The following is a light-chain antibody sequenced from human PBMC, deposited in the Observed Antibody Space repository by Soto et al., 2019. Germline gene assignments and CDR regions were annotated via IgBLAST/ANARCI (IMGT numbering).Light chain of an antibody. CDR3: QQYHTSPWT. CDR1: QSVSDIY. V-gene: IGKV3-20*01. J-gene: IGKJ1*01. CDR2: AAS. Sequence: EIVLTQSPGTLSLSPGERATLSCRASQSVSDIYLAWYQQKPGQAPRLLIYAASRRATGIPDRFSGSGSGTDFALTISRLEPEDFAMYYCQQYHTSPWTFGQGTKVEIK.